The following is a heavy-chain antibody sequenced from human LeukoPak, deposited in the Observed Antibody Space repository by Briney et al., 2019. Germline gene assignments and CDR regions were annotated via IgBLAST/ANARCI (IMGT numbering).Heavy chain of an antibody. V-gene: IGHV3-21*01. CDR2: ISSSSSYI. CDR1: GFTFSSYS. J-gene: IGHJ6*03. CDR3: ASPPSPYYYYYMDV. Sequence: GGSLRLSCAASGFTFSSYSMNWVRQAPGKGLEWVSSISSSSSYIYYADSVKGRFTISRDNAKNSLYLQMNSLRAEDTAVYYCASPPSPYYYYYMDVWGKGTTVTVSS.